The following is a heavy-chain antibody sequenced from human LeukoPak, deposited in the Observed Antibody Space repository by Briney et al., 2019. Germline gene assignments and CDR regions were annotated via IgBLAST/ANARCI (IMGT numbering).Heavy chain of an antibody. CDR2: ISSSGSTI. D-gene: IGHD3-10*01. CDR1: GFTFSSYE. CDR3: ARVGYGSGSYYTFDY. V-gene: IGHV3-48*03. J-gene: IGHJ4*02. Sequence: TGGSLRLSCAASGFTFSSYEMNWVRQAPGKGLEWVSYISSSGSTIYYADSVKGRFTISRDNAKNSLYLQMNSLRAEDTAVYYCARVGYGSGSYYTFDYWGQGTLVTVSS.